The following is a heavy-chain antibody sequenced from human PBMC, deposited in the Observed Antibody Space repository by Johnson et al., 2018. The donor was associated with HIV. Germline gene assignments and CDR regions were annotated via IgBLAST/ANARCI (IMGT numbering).Heavy chain of an antibody. V-gene: IGHV3-66*04. CDR3: AGQEGSGYYGGAFDI. Sequence: VQLVESGGGLVQPGGSPRLSCAASGFTVSSNYMSWVRQAPGKGLEWVSVIYSGGSTYYADSVKGRFTISKDNAKNSLFLQMNSLRAEDTAVYYCAGQEGSGYYGGAFDIWGPGTMVTVSS. J-gene: IGHJ3*02. CDR2: IYSGGST. CDR1: GFTVSSNY. D-gene: IGHD3-22*01.